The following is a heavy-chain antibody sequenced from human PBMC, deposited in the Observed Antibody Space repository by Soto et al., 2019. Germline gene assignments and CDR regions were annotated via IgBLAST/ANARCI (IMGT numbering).Heavy chain of an antibody. CDR2: ISYDGSNK. D-gene: IGHD6-19*01. CDR3: ARGGRAVAGTRARGFDY. CDR1: GFTFSSYA. J-gene: IGHJ4*02. Sequence: SGGSLRLSCAASGFTFSSYAMHWVRQAPGKGLEWVAVISYDGSNKYYADSVKGRFTISRDNSKNTLYLQMNSLRAEDTAVYYCARGGRAVAGTRARGFDYWGQGTLVTVSS. V-gene: IGHV3-30-3*01.